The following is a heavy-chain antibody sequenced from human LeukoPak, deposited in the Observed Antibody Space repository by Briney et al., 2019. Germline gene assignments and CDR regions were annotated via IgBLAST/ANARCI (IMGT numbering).Heavy chain of an antibody. D-gene: IGHD3-16*01. V-gene: IGHV4-34*01. CDR2: INHSGST. Sequence: SETLSLTCAVYGGSFSGYYWSWIRQPPGKGLEWIGEINHSGSTNYNPSLKSRVTISVDTSKNQFSLKLSSVTAADTAVYYCARTPPIYDYVWGSYLSYFDYWGQGTLVTVSS. CDR1: GGSFSGYY. J-gene: IGHJ4*02. CDR3: ARTPPIYDYVWGSYLSYFDY.